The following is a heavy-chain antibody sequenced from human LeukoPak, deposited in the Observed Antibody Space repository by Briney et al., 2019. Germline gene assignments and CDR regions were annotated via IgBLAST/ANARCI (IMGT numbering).Heavy chain of an antibody. CDR3: AREEFGGVIVRSHGFDI. D-gene: IGHD3-16*02. Sequence: SETLSLTCAVSGYSISSGYYWGWIRQPPGKGLEGIGSICHSGSTYYNPSLKSRVTISVDTSKNPFSLQPSCLTDADTAVYDCAREEFGGVIVRSHGFDIWGQGTMVTVSS. V-gene: IGHV4-38-2*02. CDR1: GYSISSGYY. CDR2: ICHSGST. J-gene: IGHJ3*02.